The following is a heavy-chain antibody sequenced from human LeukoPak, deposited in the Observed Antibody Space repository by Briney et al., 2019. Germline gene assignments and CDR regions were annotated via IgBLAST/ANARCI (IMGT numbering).Heavy chain of an antibody. J-gene: IGHJ3*02. CDR3: ARDPVDTTNDAFDI. D-gene: IGHD5-18*01. Sequence: ASVKVSCKASGYTFTGYYMHWVRQAPGQGLEWMGWINPNSGGTNYAQKFQGRVTMTRDTSITTAYMELSRLRFDDTAVYYCARDPVDTTNDAFDIWGQGTMVTVSS. V-gene: IGHV1-2*02. CDR2: INPNSGGT. CDR1: GYTFTGYY.